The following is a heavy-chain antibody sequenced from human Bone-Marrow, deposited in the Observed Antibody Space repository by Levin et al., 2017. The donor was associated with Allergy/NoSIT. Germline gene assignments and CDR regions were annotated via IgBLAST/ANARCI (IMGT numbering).Heavy chain of an antibody. D-gene: IGHD2-2*01. CDR2: IIPILGIA. J-gene: IGHJ4*02. CDR3: ASAGSTSCSHFDY. CDR1: GGTFSSYT. V-gene: IGHV1-69*02. Sequence: SVKVSCKASGGTFSSYTISWVRQAPGQGLEWMGRIIPILGIANYAQKFQGRVTITADKSTSAAYMELSSLRSEDTAVYYCASAGSTSCSHFDYWGQGTLVTVSS.